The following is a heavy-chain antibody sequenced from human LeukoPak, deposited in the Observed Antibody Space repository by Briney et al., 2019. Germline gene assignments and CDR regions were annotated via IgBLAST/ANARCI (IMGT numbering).Heavy chain of an antibody. Sequence: GESLKISCKGSGYTFITYWIGWVRQMPGKGLEWMGIIYPGDSDTRYSPSFRGQDTISADKSINTAYLQWSSLKASDTAMYYCARPDDYGGKPAAFDIWGQGTMVTVSS. CDR1: GYTFITYW. J-gene: IGHJ3*02. D-gene: IGHD4-23*01. CDR3: ARPDDYGGKPAAFDI. V-gene: IGHV5-51*01. CDR2: IYPGDSDT.